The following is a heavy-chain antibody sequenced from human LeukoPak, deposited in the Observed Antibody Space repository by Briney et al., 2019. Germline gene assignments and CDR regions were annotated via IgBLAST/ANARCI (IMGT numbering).Heavy chain of an antibody. CDR3: AREEWEPRGLDP. CDR2: IYYSGST. Sequence: SSETLSLTCTVSGGSISSYYWSWIRQPPGKGLEWIGYIYYSGSTNYNPSLKSRVTISVDTSKNQFSLKLSSVTAADTAVYYCAREEWEPRGLDPWGQGTLVTVSS. V-gene: IGHV4-59*01. J-gene: IGHJ5*02. CDR1: GGSISSYY. D-gene: IGHD1-26*01.